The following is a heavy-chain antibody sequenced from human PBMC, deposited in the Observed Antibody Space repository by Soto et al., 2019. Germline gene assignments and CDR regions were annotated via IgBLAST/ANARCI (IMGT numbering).Heavy chain of an antibody. J-gene: IGHJ4*02. CDR1: GGSISSSNYY. V-gene: IGHV4-39*01. CDR2: MYYSGST. Sequence: QLQLQESGPGLVKPSETLSLTCTVSGGSISSSNYYWGWIRQPPGKGLEWIGSMYYSGSTYYNPSLKSRVTISVDTSKNQLSLKLSSVTAADTAVYYCARPGYSSGWYYFDQWGQGTLVTVSS. CDR3: ARPGYSSGWYYFDQ. D-gene: IGHD6-19*01.